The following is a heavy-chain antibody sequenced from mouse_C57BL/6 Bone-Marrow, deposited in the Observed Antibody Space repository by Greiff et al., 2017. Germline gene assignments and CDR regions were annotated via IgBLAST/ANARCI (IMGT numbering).Heavy chain of an antibody. CDR3: SPFDGNYFDF. D-gene: IGHD2-3*01. CDR2: IDPEIGDT. J-gene: IGHJ2*01. V-gene: IGHV14-4*01. Sequence: VQLQQSGAELVRPGASVKLSCTASGFNIKDDYIHWVKQRPEQGLEWIGWIDPEIGDTVYASKFQGKATITSDTSSNTAYLQLSSLTSEDTAVYYCSPFDGNYFDFWGQGTPLTVAS. CDR1: GFNIKDDY.